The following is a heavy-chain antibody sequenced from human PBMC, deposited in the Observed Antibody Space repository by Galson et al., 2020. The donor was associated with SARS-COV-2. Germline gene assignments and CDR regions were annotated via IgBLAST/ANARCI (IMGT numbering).Heavy chain of an antibody. CDR2: NYYSGST. D-gene: IGHD3-16*02. Sequence: SQTLSLTCTVSGGSISSYYWSWIRQPPGKGLEWIGYNYYSGSTNYNPSLKSRVTISVDTSKNQFSLKLSSVTAADTAVYYCARVRVWGSYRYTFDYWGQGTLVTVSS. V-gene: IGHV4-59*01. J-gene: IGHJ4*02. CDR1: GGSISSYY. CDR3: ARVRVWGSYRYTFDY.